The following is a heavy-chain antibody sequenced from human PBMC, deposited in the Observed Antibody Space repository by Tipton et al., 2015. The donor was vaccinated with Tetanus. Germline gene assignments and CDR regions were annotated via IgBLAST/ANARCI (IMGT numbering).Heavy chain of an antibody. CDR2: IYYSGST. CDR1: GGSVSSGSYY. CDR3: ARHASQRLAPGHIDY. Sequence: TLSLTCTVSGGSVSSGSYYWSWIRQPPGKGLEWIGYIYYSGSTNYNPSLKSRVTISVDTSKNQFSLKLSSVTAADTAVYYCARHASQRLAPGHIDYWGQGTLVTVSS. D-gene: IGHD3-16*01. J-gene: IGHJ4*02. V-gene: IGHV4-61*01.